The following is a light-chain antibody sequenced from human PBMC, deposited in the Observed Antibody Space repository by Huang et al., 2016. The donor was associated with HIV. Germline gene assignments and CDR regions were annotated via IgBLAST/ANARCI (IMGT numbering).Light chain of an antibody. CDR3: QQYFTTPPWT. CDR2: AAS. CDR1: QGISNS. J-gene: IGKJ2*01. V-gene: IGKV1-NL1*01. Sequence: DIQMTQSPSSLSASIGDRVNITCRAGQGISNSLAWYQQKPGKAPKLLIYAASRLKSGVPSRFSGSGSGTTYTLTISSLRPEDFATFYCQQYFTTPPWTFGQGTKLEIK.